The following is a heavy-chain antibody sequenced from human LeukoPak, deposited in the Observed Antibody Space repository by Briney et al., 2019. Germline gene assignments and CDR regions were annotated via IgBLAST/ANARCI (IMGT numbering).Heavy chain of an antibody. Sequence: PGGSLRLSCAASGFTFSTYWMSWVRQAPGKGLEWVANIRQDGGETYYVDSVKGRFTISRDNAKNSLFLQMNSLRAEDTAVYYCAREKVVGATNLVYWGQGTLVTVSS. V-gene: IGHV3-7*01. CDR1: GFTFSTYW. D-gene: IGHD1-26*01. J-gene: IGHJ4*02. CDR2: IRQDGGET. CDR3: AREKVVGATNLVY.